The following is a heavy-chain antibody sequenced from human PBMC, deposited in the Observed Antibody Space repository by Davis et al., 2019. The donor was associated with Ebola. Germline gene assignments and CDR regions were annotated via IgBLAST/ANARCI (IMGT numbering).Heavy chain of an antibody. V-gene: IGHV4-39*01. D-gene: IGHD3-3*01. Sequence: SETLSLTCTVSGASISSSRYYWGWIRQPPGKGLEWIGSIYYSGSTYYNPSLKSRVTISVDTSKNQFSLKLSSVTAADTAVYYCARQPYDFWSGYYTGWFDPWGQGTLVTVSS. CDR2: IYYSGST. CDR1: GASISSSRYY. CDR3: ARQPYDFWSGYYTGWFDP. J-gene: IGHJ5*02.